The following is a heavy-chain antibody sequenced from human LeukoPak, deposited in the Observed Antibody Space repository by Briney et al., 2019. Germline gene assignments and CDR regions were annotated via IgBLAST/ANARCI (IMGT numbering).Heavy chain of an antibody. Sequence: GASVKVSCKASGYTFTSYGISWVRQAPGQGLEWMGWISAYIGNTNCAQKLQGRVTMTTDTSTSTAYMELRSLRSDDTAVYYCARVGGYSSSWYPSMLYYYYGMDVWGQGTTVTVSS. CDR1: GYTFTSYG. CDR3: ARVGGYSSSWYPSMLYYYYGMDV. J-gene: IGHJ6*02. V-gene: IGHV1-18*01. CDR2: ISAYIGNT. D-gene: IGHD6-13*01.